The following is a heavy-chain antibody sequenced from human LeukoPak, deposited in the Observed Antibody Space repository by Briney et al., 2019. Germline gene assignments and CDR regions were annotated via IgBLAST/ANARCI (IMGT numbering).Heavy chain of an antibody. CDR3: AKDVSGTPDAFDI. D-gene: IGHD1-26*01. V-gene: IGHV3-33*06. CDR2: IWYDGNNK. J-gene: IGHJ3*02. CDR1: GFTFSNYW. Sequence: GGSLRLSCIASGFTFSNYWMHWVRQAPGKGLEWVAIIWYDGNNKYYADSVKGRFTISRDDSKNTPYLQMNSLRAEDTAVYYCAKDVSGTPDAFDIWGQGTMVTVSS.